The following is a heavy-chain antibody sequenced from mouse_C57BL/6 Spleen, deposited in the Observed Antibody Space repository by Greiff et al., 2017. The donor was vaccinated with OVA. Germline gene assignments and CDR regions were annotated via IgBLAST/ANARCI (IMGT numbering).Heavy chain of an antibody. CDR1: GYTFTSYT. Sequence: VKLMESGAELARPGASVKMSCKASGYTFTSYTMHWVKQRPGQGLEWIGYINPSSGYTKYNQKFKDKATLTADKSSSTAYMQLSSLTSEDSAVYYCASEAWFAYWGQGTLVTVSA. CDR2: INPSSGYT. J-gene: IGHJ3*01. CDR3: ASEAWFAY. V-gene: IGHV1-4*01.